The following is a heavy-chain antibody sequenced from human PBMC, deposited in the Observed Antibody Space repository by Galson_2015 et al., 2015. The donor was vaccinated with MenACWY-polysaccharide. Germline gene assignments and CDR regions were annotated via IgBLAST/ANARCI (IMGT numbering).Heavy chain of an antibody. CDR3: VRGLRWFDP. J-gene: IGHJ5*02. CDR1: GFTLKNYW. V-gene: IGHV3-7*01. Sequence: SLRLSCAASGFTLKNYWMTWVRQASGKGLEWVANIKEDGTEENYVDSVKGRFTISRDNAKNSLYLQMNSLRAEDTAVYYCVRGLRWFDPWGQGTLVIVSS. CDR2: IKEDGTEE.